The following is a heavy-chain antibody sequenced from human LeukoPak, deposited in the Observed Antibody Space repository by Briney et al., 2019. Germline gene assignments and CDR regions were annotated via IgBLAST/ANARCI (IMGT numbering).Heavy chain of an antibody. D-gene: IGHD3-22*01. V-gene: IGHV3-48*04. CDR1: GFTFSSYS. Sequence: GGSLRLSCAASGFTFSSYSMNWVREAPGKGLEWVSYISSSSSTIYYADSVKGRFTISRDNAKNSLYLQMNSLRAEDTAVYYCARGGAYYYDSSGYLDYWGQGTLVTVSS. CDR2: ISSSSSTI. J-gene: IGHJ4*02. CDR3: ARGGAYYYDSSGYLDY.